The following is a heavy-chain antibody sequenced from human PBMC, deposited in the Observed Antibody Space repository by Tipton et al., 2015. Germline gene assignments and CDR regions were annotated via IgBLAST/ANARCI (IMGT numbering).Heavy chain of an antibody. CDR2: IYYSGST. J-gene: IGHJ6*02. CDR3: ARGHYVSRMDV. V-gene: IGHV4-61*01. CDR1: GGSVSSGSYY. D-gene: IGHD3-10*01. Sequence: GLVKPSETLSLTCTVSGGSVSSGSYYWSWIRQPPGKGLEWTGYIYYSGSTNYNPSLKSRVTISVDTSKNQFSLKLSSVTAADTAVYYCARGHYVSRMDVWGQGTTVTVSS.